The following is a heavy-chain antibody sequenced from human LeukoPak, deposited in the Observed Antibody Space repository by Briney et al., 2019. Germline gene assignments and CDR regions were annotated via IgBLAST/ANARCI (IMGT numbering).Heavy chain of an antibody. V-gene: IGHV4-39*01. CDR3: ARQSTIAAARIDP. Sequence: SETLSLTCTVSGASISSSSYYWGWIRQPPGRGLEWIANIYYSGSAYYSPSLKSRVTVSVDTSKNQFSLKLNSVTAADTAVYYCARQSTIAAARIDPWGQGTLVTVSS. D-gene: IGHD6-25*01. J-gene: IGHJ5*02. CDR2: IYYSGSA. CDR1: GASISSSSYY.